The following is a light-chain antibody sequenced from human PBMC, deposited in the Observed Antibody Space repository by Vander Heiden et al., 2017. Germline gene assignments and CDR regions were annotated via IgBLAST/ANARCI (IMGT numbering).Light chain of an antibody. V-gene: IGKV3-15*01. CDR2: GAS. CDR3: QQENHWPIT. Sequence: EIVLTQSPATLSVSPGERATLSCRASQSLGSNLAWYQQKPGQAPRLLFYGASTRATGIPARFSGSGSGTEFTLTISSLQSDDFAFYYCQQENHWPITFGQGTLMEIK. CDR1: QSLGSN. J-gene: IGKJ5*01.